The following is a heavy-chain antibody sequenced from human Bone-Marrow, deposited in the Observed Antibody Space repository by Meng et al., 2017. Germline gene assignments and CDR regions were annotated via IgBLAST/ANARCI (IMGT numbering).Heavy chain of an antibody. CDR3: ARESSSSWYFFPGLVRWFDP. Sequence: ASVNVSCTPSGYTFTAYYIHWVRQAPGHGLEWMGHINPDTGDTLYAQKFQGRVSMTGDTSISTAYVELSGLRSDDTAVYYCARESSSSWYFFPGLVRWFDPWGQGTLVTVSS. J-gene: IGHJ5*02. CDR2: INPDTGDT. D-gene: IGHD6-13*01. V-gene: IGHV1-2*06. CDR1: GYTFTAYY.